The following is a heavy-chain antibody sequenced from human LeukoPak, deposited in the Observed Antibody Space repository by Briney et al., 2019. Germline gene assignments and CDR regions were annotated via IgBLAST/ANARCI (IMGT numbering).Heavy chain of an antibody. J-gene: IGHJ4*02. CDR1: GYTFTSYA. Sequence: GASVKVSCKASGYTFTSYAMHWVRQAPGQRLEWMGWINAGNGNTKYSQKFQGRVTITRDTSASTAYMELSSLRSEDTAVYYCATDAEYYDSSGYLSPFDYWGQGTLVTVSS. CDR2: INAGNGNT. D-gene: IGHD3-22*01. V-gene: IGHV1-3*01. CDR3: ATDAEYYDSSGYLSPFDY.